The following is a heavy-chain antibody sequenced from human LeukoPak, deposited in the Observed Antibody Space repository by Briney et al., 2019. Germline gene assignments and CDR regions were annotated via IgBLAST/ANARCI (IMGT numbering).Heavy chain of an antibody. CDR2: IWYDGSNK. CDR3: AKGWWELLDAFDI. Sequence: PGGSLSLSCAASGFTFSSYGMHWVRQAPGKGLEWVAVIWYDGSNKYYADSVKGRFTISRDNSKNTLYLQMNSLRAEDTAVYYCAKGWWELLDAFDIWGQGTMVTVSS. D-gene: IGHD1-26*01. CDR1: GFTFSSYG. V-gene: IGHV3-30*02. J-gene: IGHJ3*02.